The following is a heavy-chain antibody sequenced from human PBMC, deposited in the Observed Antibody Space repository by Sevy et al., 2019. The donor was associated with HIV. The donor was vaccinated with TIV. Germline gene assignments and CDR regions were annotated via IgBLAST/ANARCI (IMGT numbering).Heavy chain of an antibody. CDR1: GYTFTGYY. CDR2: INPNSGGT. J-gene: IGHJ6*02. CDR3: ARGGGDFWSGYYGYYYYGMDV. D-gene: IGHD3-3*01. V-gene: IGHV1-2*02. Sequence: ASLKVSCKASGYTFTGYYMHWVRQAPGQGLEWMGWINPNSGGTNYAQKFQGRVTMTRDTSISTAYMELSRLRSDDTAVYYCARGGGDFWSGYYGYYYYGMDVWGQGTTVTVSS.